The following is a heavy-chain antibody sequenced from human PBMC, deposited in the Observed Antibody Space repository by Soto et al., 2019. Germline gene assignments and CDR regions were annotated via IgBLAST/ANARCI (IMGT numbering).Heavy chain of an antibody. CDR3: ARDGAYGSGSYYKVHYYYGMDV. Sequence: QVQLVESGGGVVQPGRSLRLSCAASGFTFSSYGMHWVRQAPGKGLEWVAVIWYDGSNKYYADSVKGRFTISRDNSKNTLYLQMNSLRAEDTAVYYCARDGAYGSGSYYKVHYYYGMDVWGQGTTVTVSS. CDR2: IWYDGSNK. CDR1: GFTFSSYG. J-gene: IGHJ6*02. V-gene: IGHV3-33*01. D-gene: IGHD3-10*01.